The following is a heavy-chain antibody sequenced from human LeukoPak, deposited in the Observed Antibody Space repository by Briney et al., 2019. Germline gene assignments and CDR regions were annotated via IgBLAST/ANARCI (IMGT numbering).Heavy chain of an antibody. Sequence: SETLSLTCTVSGGSISSYYWSWIRQPPGKGLEWIGYIYYSGSTNYNPSLKSRVTISVDTSKNQFSLKLSSVTAADTAVYYCARFDLEGSTSAFDYWGQGTLVTVSS. D-gene: IGHD2-2*01. V-gene: IGHV4-59*01. CDR1: GGSISSYY. CDR2: IYYSGST. CDR3: ARFDLEGSTSAFDY. J-gene: IGHJ4*02.